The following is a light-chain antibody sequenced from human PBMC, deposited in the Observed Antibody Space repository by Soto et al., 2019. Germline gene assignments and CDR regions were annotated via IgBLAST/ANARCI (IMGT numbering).Light chain of an antibody. Sequence: DIVMTQSPDSLAVSLGERATINCKSSQSVLYSSNNKNYLAWYQQKPGQPPKLLIYWASTRESGVPDRFSGSASGTDFSLTISSLQAEDVAVYYCHQYYSTPPYTFGQGTKLDIK. CDR2: WAS. V-gene: IGKV4-1*01. CDR3: HQYYSTPPYT. CDR1: QSVLYSSNNKNY. J-gene: IGKJ2*01.